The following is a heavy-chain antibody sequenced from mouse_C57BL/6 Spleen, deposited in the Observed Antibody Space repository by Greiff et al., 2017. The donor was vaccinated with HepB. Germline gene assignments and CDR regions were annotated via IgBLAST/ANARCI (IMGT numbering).Heavy chain of an antibody. CDR1: GYTFTSYW. Sequence: QVQLQQPGAELVKPGASVKMSCKASGYTFTSYWLTWVKQRPGQGLEWIGDIYPGSGSTNYNEKFKSKATLTVDTSSSTAYMQLSSLTSEDSAVYYCARGGTTVVVNWYFDVWGTGTTVTVSS. J-gene: IGHJ1*03. D-gene: IGHD1-1*01. CDR3: ARGGTTVVVNWYFDV. CDR2: IYPGSGST. V-gene: IGHV1-55*01.